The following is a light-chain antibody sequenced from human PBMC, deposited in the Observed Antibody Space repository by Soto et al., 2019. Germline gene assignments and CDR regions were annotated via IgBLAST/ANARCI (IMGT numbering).Light chain of an antibody. CDR1: QSVSTY. CDR3: QQYGDSPRT. J-gene: IGKJ1*01. V-gene: IGKV3D-20*01. CDR2: DAS. Sequence: EIVLTQSPATLSLSPGEGATLSCGASQSVSTYLAWYQRKPGLAPRLLIYDASIRATGIPDRFSGSGSGTEFTLTISRLEPEDFAVYYCQQYGDSPRTFGQGTKVEIK.